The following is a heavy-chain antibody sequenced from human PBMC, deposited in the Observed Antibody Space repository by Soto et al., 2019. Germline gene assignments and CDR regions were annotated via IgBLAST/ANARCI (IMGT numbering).Heavy chain of an antibody. Sequence: QVQLVQSGAEVKKPGASVKVSCKASGYTFTSYYMHWVRQAPGQGLEWMGIINPSGRSTSYAQKFPGRVPMTSDPSTSTVYMELSSLRSEDTAVYYRARESRHYYYGMDVWGQGTTVTVSS. V-gene: IGHV1-46*01. CDR3: ARESRHYYYGMDV. J-gene: IGHJ6*02. CDR1: GYTFTSYY. CDR2: INPSGRST.